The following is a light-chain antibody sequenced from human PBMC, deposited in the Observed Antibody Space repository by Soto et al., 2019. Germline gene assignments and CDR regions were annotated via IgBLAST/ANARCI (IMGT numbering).Light chain of an antibody. J-gene: IGLJ1*01. CDR1: SSDVGGYNY. CDR2: EVS. CDR3: SSYAGSNNYV. Sequence: QSALTQPPSASGSPGHSVTISCTGTSSDVGGYNYVSWYQQHPGKAPKLMIYEVSKRPSGVPDRFSGSKSGNTASLTVSGLQAEDEADYYCSSYAGSNNYVFGTGTKVTV. V-gene: IGLV2-8*01.